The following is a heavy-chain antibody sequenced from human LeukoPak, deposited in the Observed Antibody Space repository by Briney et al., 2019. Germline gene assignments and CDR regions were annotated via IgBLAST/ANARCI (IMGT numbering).Heavy chain of an antibody. V-gene: IGHV3-53*01. CDR2: IYSGGST. CDR1: GFTVSSNY. Sequence: PGGSLRLSCAASGFTVSSNYMSWVRQAPGKGLEWVSVIYSGGSTYYADSVKGRFTISRDNSKNTLYLQMNSLRAEDTAVYYCARGRPLVWYQLLHRTPGEGFDYWGQGTLVTVSS. D-gene: IGHD2-2*02. J-gene: IGHJ4*02. CDR3: ARGRPLVWYQLLHRTPGEGFDY.